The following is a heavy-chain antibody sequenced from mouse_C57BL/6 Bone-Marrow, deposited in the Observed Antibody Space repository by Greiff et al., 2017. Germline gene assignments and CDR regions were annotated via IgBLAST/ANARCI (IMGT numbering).Heavy chain of an antibody. CDR1: GYTFTDHT. CDR2: IYPRDGST. CDR3: ARWGYGSSYYFDY. J-gene: IGHJ2*01. D-gene: IGHD1-1*01. Sequence: LVESDAELVKPGASVKISCKVSGYTFTDHTIHWMKQRPEQGLEWIGYIYPRDGSTKYNEKFKGKATLTADKSSSTAYMQLNSLTSEDSAVXFCARWGYGSSYYFDYWGQGTTLTVSS. V-gene: IGHV1-78*01.